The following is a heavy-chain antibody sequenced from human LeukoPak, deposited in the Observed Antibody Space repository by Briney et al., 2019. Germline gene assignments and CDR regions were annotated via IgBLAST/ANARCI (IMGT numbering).Heavy chain of an antibody. CDR2: INGDGSER. CDR1: GFTFSSAW. Sequence: GGSLRLSCAASGFTFSSAWMTWVRQAPGKGPEWVANINGDGSERYYVASVKGRFTISRDNAKNSLYLQMNSLRAEDTAVYYCTRDFGWQKFDYWGQGTLVTVSS. D-gene: IGHD3-3*01. J-gene: IGHJ4*02. CDR3: TRDFGWQKFDY. V-gene: IGHV3-7*01.